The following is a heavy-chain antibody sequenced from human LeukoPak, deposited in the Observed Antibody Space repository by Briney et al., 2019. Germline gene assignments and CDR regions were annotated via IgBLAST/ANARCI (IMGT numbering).Heavy chain of an antibody. V-gene: IGHV1-3*01. CDR1: GYTFTSYA. D-gene: IGHD3-3*01. CDR2: INAGNGNT. J-gene: IGHJ4*02. CDR3: ASFVPSRGIWRN. Sequence: GASVKVSCKASGYTFTSYAMHWVRQAPGQRLEWMGWINAGNGNTKYSQKFQGKVTITRDTSASTAYMELSSLRSEDTAVYYCASFVPSRGIWRNWGQGTLVTVSS.